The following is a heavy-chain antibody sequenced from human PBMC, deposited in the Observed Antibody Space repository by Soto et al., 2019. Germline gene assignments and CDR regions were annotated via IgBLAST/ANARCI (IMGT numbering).Heavy chain of an antibody. CDR1: GYSFTSYW. CDR3: ARSYSNYTKTFDY. J-gene: IGHJ4*02. D-gene: IGHD4-4*01. Sequence: ESPKISCRGSGYSFTSYWISWVRQMPGKGLEWMGRIDPSDSYTTYRPSFQGHDTISADKSISTAYLQWSSLKASDTTMYYCARSYSNYTKTFDYGDQGTLVTSPQ. CDR2: IDPSDSYT. V-gene: IGHV5-10-1*01.